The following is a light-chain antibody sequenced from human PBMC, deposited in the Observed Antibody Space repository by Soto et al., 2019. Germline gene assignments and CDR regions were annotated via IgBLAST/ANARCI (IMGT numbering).Light chain of an antibody. CDR2: ASS. CDR1: QDIGND. Sequence: AIQMTQSPSSLSASVGDRVTITCRASQDIGNDLGWCQQRPGKAPELLIYASSSLQSGVPSRFSGSGSGTDFTRTISSLQPEDFATYYCLQDYDYPQTFGQGTKVEIK. V-gene: IGKV1-6*01. CDR3: LQDYDYPQT. J-gene: IGKJ1*01.